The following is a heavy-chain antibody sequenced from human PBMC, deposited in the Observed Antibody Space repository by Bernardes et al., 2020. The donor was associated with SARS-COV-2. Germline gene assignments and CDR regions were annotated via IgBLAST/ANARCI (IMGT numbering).Heavy chain of an antibody. Sequence: GGSLRLLCAACGFTFSSYWMSWVRQAPGKGLEWVANIKQDGSEKYYVDSVKGRFTISRDNAKNSLYLQMNSLRAEDTAVYYCARDLAVSGNYYYYYGMDVWGQGTTVTVSS. J-gene: IGHJ6*02. CDR1: GFTFSSYW. CDR2: IKQDGSEK. CDR3: ARDLAVSGNYYYYYGMDV. D-gene: IGHD6-19*01. V-gene: IGHV3-7*01.